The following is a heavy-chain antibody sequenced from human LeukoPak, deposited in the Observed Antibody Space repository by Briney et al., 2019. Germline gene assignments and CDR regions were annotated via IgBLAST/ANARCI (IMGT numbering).Heavy chain of an antibody. J-gene: IGHJ4*02. CDR1: GFTFSSYA. V-gene: IGHV3-23*01. D-gene: IGHD4-17*01. CDR2: ISGSGGST. CDR3: EKDLAGDYHFWY. Sequence: GGSLRLSCAASGFTFSSYAMSWVRQAPGKGLEWVSAISGSGGSTYYADSVRGRFTISRDNSKNTLYLQMNSLRAEDTAVYYCEKDLAGDYHFWYWGQGTLVTVSS.